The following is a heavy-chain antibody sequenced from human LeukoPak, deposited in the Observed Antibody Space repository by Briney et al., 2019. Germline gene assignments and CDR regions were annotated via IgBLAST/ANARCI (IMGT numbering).Heavy chain of an antibody. J-gene: IGHJ6*02. CDR2: IYHSGST. V-gene: IGHV4-4*02. CDR1: GGSISSSNW. Sequence: SGTLSLTCAVSGGSISSSNWWSWVRQPPGKGLEWIGEIYHSGSTNYNPSLKSRVTISVDKSKNQFSLKLSSVTAADTAVYYCARDNWNYGSSMDVWGQGTTVTVSS. CDR3: ARDNWNYGSSMDV. D-gene: IGHD1-7*01.